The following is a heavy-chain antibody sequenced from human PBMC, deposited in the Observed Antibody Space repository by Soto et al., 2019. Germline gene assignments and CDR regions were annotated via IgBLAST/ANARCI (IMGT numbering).Heavy chain of an antibody. CDR1: GGSISSYY. J-gene: IGHJ6*03. CDR2: IYYSGST. CDR3: TRDFYRDSAYYYLDI. Sequence: LETLSLTCTVSGGSISSYYWSWIRQPPGKGLEWIGYIYYSGSTNYNPSLKSRVTISVDTSKNQFSLKLSSVTAADTAVYCCTRDFYRDSAYYYLDIWGKGTTVTVSS. D-gene: IGHD4-17*01. V-gene: IGHV4-59*01.